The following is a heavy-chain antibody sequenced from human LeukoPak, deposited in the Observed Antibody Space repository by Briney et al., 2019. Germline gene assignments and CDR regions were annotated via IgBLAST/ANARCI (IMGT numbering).Heavy chain of an antibody. CDR2: IYYSGST. V-gene: IGHV4-59*01. CDR3: ARAPSYYDILTAYYTGYFDY. CDR1: GGSFSGYS. Sequence: SETLSLTCAVYGGSFSGYSWSWIRQPPGKGLEWIGYIYYSGSTKYNPSLKSRVTISVDTSKNQFSLKLSSVTAADTAVYYCARAPSYYDILTAYYTGYFDYWGQGTLVTVSS. D-gene: IGHD3-9*01. J-gene: IGHJ4*02.